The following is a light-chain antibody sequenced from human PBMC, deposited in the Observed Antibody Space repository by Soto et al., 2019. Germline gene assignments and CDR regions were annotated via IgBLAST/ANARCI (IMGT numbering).Light chain of an antibody. Sequence: EIVMTQSPATLSVSPGERASLSCRASQSVGSKLAWYQHKPGQAPRLLIYDASTRATGFPARFSGSGSGTEFTLTISSLQPEDFAVYYCQQYNNWTPFTFGPGTKVDIK. J-gene: IGKJ3*01. CDR1: QSVGSK. CDR2: DAS. CDR3: QQYNNWTPFT. V-gene: IGKV3-15*01.